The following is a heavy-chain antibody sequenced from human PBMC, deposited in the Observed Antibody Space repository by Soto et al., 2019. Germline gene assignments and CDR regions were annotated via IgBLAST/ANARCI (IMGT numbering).Heavy chain of an antibody. D-gene: IGHD4-4*01. CDR1: GYTFTTYG. CDR2: ISAYNGNT. V-gene: IGHV1-18*04. Sequence: QVQLVQSGVEVKKPGASVKVSCKASGYTFTTYGLSWVRQAPGQGLEWMGWISAYNGNTNYAQKFQGRVTMTTDTSTSTAYMELRSLRSADTAAYYCAIDQGYSNYVYYYYYAMDVWGQGTTVTVSS. J-gene: IGHJ6*02. CDR3: AIDQGYSNYVYYYYYAMDV.